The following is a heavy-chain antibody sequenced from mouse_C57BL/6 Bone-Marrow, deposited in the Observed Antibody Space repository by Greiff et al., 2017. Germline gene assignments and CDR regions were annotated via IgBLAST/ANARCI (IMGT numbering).Heavy chain of an antibody. CDR1: GFSLTSYG. D-gene: IGHD2-5*01. V-gene: IGHV2-4*01. CDR3: AKRGYSNYWYFDV. CDR2: IWSGGST. J-gene: IGHJ1*03. Sequence: QVQLQQSGPGLVQPSQSLSITCTVSGFSLTSYGVHWVRQPPGKGLEWLGVIWSGGSTDYNAAFISRLSISKDNSKSQVFFIMNSLQADDTAIYYCAKRGYSNYWYFDVWGTGTTVTVSS.